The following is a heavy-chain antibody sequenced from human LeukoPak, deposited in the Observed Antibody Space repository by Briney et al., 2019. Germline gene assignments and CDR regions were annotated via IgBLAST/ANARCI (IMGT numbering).Heavy chain of an antibody. J-gene: IGHJ5*02. D-gene: IGHD6-6*01. CDR3: ARLAALGDWFDP. CDR2: IIPIFGTA. CDR1: GYTFTDYY. Sequence: GASVKVSCKVSGYTFTDYYMHWVRQAPGQGLEWMGRIIPIFGTANYAQKFQGRVTITTDESTSTAYMELSSLRSEDTAVYYCARLAALGDWFDPWGQGTLVTVSS. V-gene: IGHV1-69*05.